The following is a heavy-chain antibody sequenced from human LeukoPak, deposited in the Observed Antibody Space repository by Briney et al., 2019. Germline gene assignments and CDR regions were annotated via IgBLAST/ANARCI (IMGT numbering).Heavy chain of an antibody. Sequence: PGGSLRLSCAASGFTFSRYSMNWVRQAPGKGLEWVSSISISSNYIYYADSVKGRFTISRDNAKNSLYLQVNSLRAEDTAVYYCARGSRFGVVGRDAFDIWGQGTVVTVSS. CDR3: ARGSRFGVVGRDAFDI. CDR1: GFTFSRYS. D-gene: IGHD3-3*01. V-gene: IGHV3-21*01. J-gene: IGHJ3*02. CDR2: ISISSNYI.